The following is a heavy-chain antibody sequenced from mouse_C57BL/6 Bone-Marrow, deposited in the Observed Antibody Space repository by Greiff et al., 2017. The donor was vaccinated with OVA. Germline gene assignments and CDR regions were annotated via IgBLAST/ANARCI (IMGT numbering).Heavy chain of an antibody. CDR3: AKPVRDGDFAWFAY. V-gene: IGHV2-3*01. J-gene: IGHJ3*01. D-gene: IGHD2-13*01. CDR2: IWGDGST. CDR1: GFSFTSYG. Sequence: VKLLESGPGLVAPSPSLSITCTVSGFSFTSYGVRWVRQPPGKGLEWLGVIWGDGSTNYHSALISRLSISKDNSKSKVFLKLNSLQTDDTATYYCAKPVRDGDFAWFAYWGQGTLVTVSA.